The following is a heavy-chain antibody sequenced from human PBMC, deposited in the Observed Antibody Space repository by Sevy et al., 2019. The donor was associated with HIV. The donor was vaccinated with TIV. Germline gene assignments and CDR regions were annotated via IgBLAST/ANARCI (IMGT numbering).Heavy chain of an antibody. CDR2: ITANNGNT. CDR1: GYTFTNYH. J-gene: IGHJ1*01. V-gene: IGHV1-18*01. CDR3: ARAPSGSQGPGQYFHH. Sequence: ASVKVSCKASGYTFTNYHITWVRQAPGQGLEWMGWITANNGNTKIAQRLQGRVTLTTDTSTSTAYMELRSLRSYDTAVYFCARAPSGSQGPGQYFHHWGQGTLVTVSS. D-gene: IGHD1-26*01.